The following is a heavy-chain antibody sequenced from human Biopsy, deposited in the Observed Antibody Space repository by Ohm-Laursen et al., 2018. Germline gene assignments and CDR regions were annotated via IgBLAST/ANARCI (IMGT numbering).Heavy chain of an antibody. J-gene: IGHJ5*02. D-gene: IGHD3-22*01. CDR3: ARDYDTSGYYYVS. CDR1: GGSISNNNYY. CDR2: IFYRGST. V-gene: IGHV4-39*01. Sequence: TLSLTCTVSGGSISNNNYYWGWIRQPPGKGLEWIGSIFYRGSTHYKPSLKSRVKISVDTSKNQFSLKLNSGTAADTAVYYCARDYDTSGYYYVSWGQGTLVTVSS.